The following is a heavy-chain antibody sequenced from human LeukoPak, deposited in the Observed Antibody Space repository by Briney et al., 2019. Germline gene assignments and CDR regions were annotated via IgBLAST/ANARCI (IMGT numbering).Heavy chain of an antibody. Sequence: GGSLRLSCAASGFTFSNYAMNWVRQAPGKGLEWVSGITSSGGSTHYADSVKGRFTISRDNSKNTLYLQMNSLRAEDTALYYCAKGLERESRLDSWGQGTLVTVSS. J-gene: IGHJ4*02. CDR1: GFTFSNYA. CDR3: AKGLERESRLDS. V-gene: IGHV3-23*01. CDR2: ITSSGGST. D-gene: IGHD1-1*01.